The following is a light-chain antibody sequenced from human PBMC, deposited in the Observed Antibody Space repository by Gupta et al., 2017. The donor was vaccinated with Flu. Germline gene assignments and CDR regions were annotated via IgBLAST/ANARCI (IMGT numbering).Light chain of an antibody. J-gene: IGKJ5*01. CDR1: QSVSSSY. CDR3: QQYGSSPQGT. V-gene: IGKV3-20*01. CDR2: GAS. Sequence: EIVLTQSPGTLSLSPGERATISCRASQSVSSSYLAWYQQKPGQAPRLLIYGASSRATGIPDRFSGSGSGTDFTLTISRREPEDFAVYYCQQYGSSPQGTFGQGTRLEIK.